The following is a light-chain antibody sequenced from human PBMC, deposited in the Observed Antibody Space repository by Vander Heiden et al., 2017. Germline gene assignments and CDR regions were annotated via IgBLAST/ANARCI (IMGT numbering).Light chain of an antibody. CDR1: QSISSY. V-gene: IGKV1-39*01. CDR3: QQSYSTPRLT. Sequence: DIQMTQSPSSLSASVGDRVTITCRASQSISSYLNWYQQKPGKAPKLLIYAASSLQSGVPSRFSGSGSGTEFTLTISRLQPEDFATYYCQQSYSTPRLTFGGGTKVEIK. J-gene: IGKJ4*01. CDR2: AAS.